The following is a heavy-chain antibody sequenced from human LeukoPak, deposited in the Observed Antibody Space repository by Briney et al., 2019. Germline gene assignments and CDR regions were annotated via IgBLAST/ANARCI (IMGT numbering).Heavy chain of an antibody. CDR3: ARDSRLLWFGELFPPNYGMDV. CDR2: ISYDGSNK. J-gene: IGHJ6*02. Sequence: GGSLRLSCAASGFTFSSYAMHWVRQAPGKGLEWVAVISYDGSNKYYADSVKGRFTISRDNSKNTLYLQMNSLRAEDTAVYYCARDSRLLWFGELFPPNYGMDVWGQGTTVPVSS. D-gene: IGHD3-10*01. V-gene: IGHV3-30*04. CDR1: GFTFSSYA.